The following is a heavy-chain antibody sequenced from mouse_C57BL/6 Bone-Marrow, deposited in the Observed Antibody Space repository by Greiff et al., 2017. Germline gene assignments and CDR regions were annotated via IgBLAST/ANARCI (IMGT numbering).Heavy chain of an antibody. J-gene: IGHJ2*01. Sequence: QVQLQQPGAELVKPGASVKLSCKASGYTFTSYWMQWVKQRPGQGLEWIGEIDPSDSYTNYNQKFKGKATLTVDTSPSTAYMQLSSLTSEDSAVYYCARGEIYYGNYDLFDYWGQGTTLTVSS. CDR1: GYTFTSYW. CDR2: IDPSDSYT. D-gene: IGHD2-1*01. CDR3: ARGEIYYGNYDLFDY. V-gene: IGHV1-50*01.